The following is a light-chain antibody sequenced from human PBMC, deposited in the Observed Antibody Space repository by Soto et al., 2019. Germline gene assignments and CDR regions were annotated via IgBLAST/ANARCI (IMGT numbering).Light chain of an antibody. CDR3: QQSYRTPIT. CDR2: AAS. V-gene: IGKV1-39*01. Sequence: DIQMTQSRSSLSASVGDRVTITCRASQSISSYLNWYQQKPVKAPKLLIYAASSLQSGVPSRFSGSGSGTDFTLTISSLQPEDFATYYCQQSYRTPITFGQGTRLEIK. CDR1: QSISSY. J-gene: IGKJ5*01.